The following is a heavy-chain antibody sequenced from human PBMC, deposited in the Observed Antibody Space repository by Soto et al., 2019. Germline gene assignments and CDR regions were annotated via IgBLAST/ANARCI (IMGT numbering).Heavy chain of an antibody. Sequence: GGSLRLSCAASGFTFSSYSMNWVRQAPGKGLEWVSSISSSSSYIYYADSVKGRFTISRDNAKNSVYLQMNSLRAEDTAVYYCARDRVAARRGAWPVGAFDIWGQGTMVTVSS. CDR1: GFTFSSYS. CDR2: ISSSSSYI. J-gene: IGHJ3*02. CDR3: ARDRVAARRGAWPVGAFDI. D-gene: IGHD6-6*01. V-gene: IGHV3-21*01.